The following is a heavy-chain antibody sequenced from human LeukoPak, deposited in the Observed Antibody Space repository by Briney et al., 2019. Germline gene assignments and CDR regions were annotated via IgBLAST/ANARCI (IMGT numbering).Heavy chain of an antibody. D-gene: IGHD1-7*01. CDR1: GGSISSYY. CDR3: ARLYGNYQNYFDY. CDR2: INYSGNT. Sequence: SETLSLTCSVSGGSISSYYWNWIRQPPGKGLEWIGYINYSGNTNYNPSLKSRVTISVDTSKNQFSLKLRSVTAADTAVYFCARLYGNYQNYFDYWGQGTLVTVSS. J-gene: IGHJ4*02. V-gene: IGHV4-59*12.